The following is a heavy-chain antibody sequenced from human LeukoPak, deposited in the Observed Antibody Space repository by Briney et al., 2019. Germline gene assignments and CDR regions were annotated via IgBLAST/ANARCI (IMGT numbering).Heavy chain of an antibody. CDR1: GFSFKSYN. D-gene: IGHD3/OR15-3a*01. J-gene: IGHJ6*02. V-gene: IGHV3-21*01. Sequence: GGSLRLSCAASGFSFKSYNMSWVRQAPGKGLEWVSSISSSSTYIYYADSVKGRFTIFRDNAKNSLFLQMNSLRAEDTAVYYCARDWTGWDDYYYYGLDVWGQGTTVTVSS. CDR2: ISSSSTYI. CDR3: ARDWTGWDDYYYYGLDV.